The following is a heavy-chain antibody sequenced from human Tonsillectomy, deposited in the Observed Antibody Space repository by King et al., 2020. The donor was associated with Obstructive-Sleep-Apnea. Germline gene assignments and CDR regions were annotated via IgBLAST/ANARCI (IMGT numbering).Heavy chain of an antibody. J-gene: IGHJ4*02. V-gene: IGHV5-51*01. CDR2: IYPGDSDT. CDR1: GYSFTSYW. CDR3: ARLTTLTSHYFDS. D-gene: IGHD4-11*01. Sequence: QLVQSGAEVTQPGESLKISCKGSGYSFTSYWIGWVRQMSGKGLEWMGIIYPGDSDTRYSPSFQGQVTMSVDKSIRTAYLQWSSLKASDTAMFYCARLTTLTSHYFDSWGQGTLVTVSS.